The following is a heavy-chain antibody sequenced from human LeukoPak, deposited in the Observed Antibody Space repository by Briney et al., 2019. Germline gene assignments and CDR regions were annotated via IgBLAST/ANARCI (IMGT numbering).Heavy chain of an antibody. CDR2: IQYDGSNK. V-gene: IGHV3-30*02. Sequence: GGSLRLSCTASGFTFSRYGMHWVRQAPGKGLEWVAFIQYDGSNKYYADSVKGRFTISRDKSKNTVYLQMNSLRAEDTAVYYCAKYGTVAARPAKSFLDYWGQGTLVTVSS. CDR3: AKYGTVAARPAKSFLDY. D-gene: IGHD6-6*01. J-gene: IGHJ4*02. CDR1: GFTFSRYG.